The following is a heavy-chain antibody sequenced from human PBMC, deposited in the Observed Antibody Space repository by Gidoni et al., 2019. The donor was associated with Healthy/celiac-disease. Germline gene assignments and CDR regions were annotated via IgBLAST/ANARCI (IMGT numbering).Heavy chain of an antibody. Sequence: EVQLVESGGGLVQPGRSLRLSCAASGFPFDDYAMHWVRQAPGKGLEWVSGISWNSGSIGYADSVKGRFTISRDNAKNSLYLQMNSLRAEDTALYYCAKGYDSSGYAVPDYWGQGTLVTVSS. J-gene: IGHJ4*02. D-gene: IGHD3-22*01. V-gene: IGHV3-9*01. CDR1: GFPFDDYA. CDR2: ISWNSGSI. CDR3: AKGYDSSGYAVPDY.